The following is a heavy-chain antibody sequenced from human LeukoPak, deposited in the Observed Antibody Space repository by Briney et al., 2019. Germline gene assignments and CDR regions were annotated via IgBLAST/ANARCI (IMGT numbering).Heavy chain of an antibody. J-gene: IGHJ3*02. Sequence: SSETLSLTCAVYGGSFSGYYWSWIRQPPGKGLEWIGEINHSGSTNYNPSLKSRVTISVDTSRNQFSLKLNSVTAADTAVYYCAKSNGYGLIDIWGQGAMVTVSS. V-gene: IGHV4-34*01. D-gene: IGHD3-22*01. CDR1: GGSFSGYY. CDR3: AKSNGYGLIDI. CDR2: INHSGST.